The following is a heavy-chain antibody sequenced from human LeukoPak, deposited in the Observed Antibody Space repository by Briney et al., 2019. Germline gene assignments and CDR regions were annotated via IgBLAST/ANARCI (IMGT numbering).Heavy chain of an antibody. J-gene: IGHJ3*02. CDR2: INPNSGGT. D-gene: IGHD3-9*01. CDR3: ARGPSYYDILTGYQYDAFDI. Sequence: GASVKVSCKASGYTFTGYYMHWVRQAPGQGLEWMGWINPNSGGTNYAQKFQGWVTMTRDTSISTAYMELSRLRSDDTAVYYCARGPSYYDILTGYQYDAFDIWGQGTMVTVSS. CDR1: GYTFTGYY. V-gene: IGHV1-2*04.